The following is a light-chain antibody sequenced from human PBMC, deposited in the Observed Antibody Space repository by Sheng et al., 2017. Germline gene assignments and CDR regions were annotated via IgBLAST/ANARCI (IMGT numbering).Light chain of an antibody. Sequence: DIQMTQSPSAMSASVGDRVTITCRASQGISNYLAWFQQKPGKVPKRLIYGASSLQSGVPLRFSGSGSGTEFTLTISSLQPEDFATYYCLHHNGYPLTFGGGTKVEIK. V-gene: IGKV1-17*03. CDR3: LHHNGYPLT. CDR1: QGISNY. J-gene: IGKJ4*01. CDR2: GAS.